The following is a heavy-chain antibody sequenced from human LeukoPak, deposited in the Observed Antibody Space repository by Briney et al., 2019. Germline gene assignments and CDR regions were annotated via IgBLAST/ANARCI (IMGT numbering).Heavy chain of an antibody. V-gene: IGHV4-30-4*08. J-gene: IGHJ4*02. CDR3: AGVSIAAAGPPDY. CDR1: GGSISSGDYY. D-gene: IGHD6-13*01. CDR2: IYYSGST. Sequence: PSETLSLTRTVSGGSISSGDYYWSWIRQPPGKGLEWIGYIYYSGSTYYNPSLKSRVTISVDTSKNQFSLKLSSVTAADTAVYYCAGVSIAAAGPPDYWGQGTLVTVSS.